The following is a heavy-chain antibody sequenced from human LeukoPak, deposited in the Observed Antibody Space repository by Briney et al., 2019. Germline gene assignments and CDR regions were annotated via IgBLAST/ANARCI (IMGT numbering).Heavy chain of an antibody. D-gene: IGHD6-19*01. V-gene: IGHV4-34*01. CDR1: GGSFSGYY. J-gene: IGHJ5*02. CDR2: INHSGST. Sequence: SETLSLTCAVYGGSFSGYYWSWIRQPPGKGLEWIGEINHSGSTNYNPSLKSRVTISVDTSKNQFSLKLSSVTAADTAVYYCARSVSIIGKQWLVRRPWFDPWGQGTLVTVS. CDR3: ARSVSIIGKQWLVRRPWFDP.